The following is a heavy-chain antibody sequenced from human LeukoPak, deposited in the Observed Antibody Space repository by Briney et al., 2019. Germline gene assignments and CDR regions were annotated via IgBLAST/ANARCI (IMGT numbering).Heavy chain of an antibody. CDR2: ISYDGSNK. V-gene: IGHV3-30*18. D-gene: IGHD3-16*02. CDR3: AKDISSGLRLGELSVYDY. J-gene: IGHJ4*02. Sequence: GGSLRLSCAASGFTFSSYGMHWVRQAPGKGLEWVAVISYDGSNKYYADSVKGRFTISRDNSKNTLYLQMNSLRAEDTAVYYCAKDISSGLRLGELSVYDYWGQGTLVTVSS. CDR1: GFTFSSYG.